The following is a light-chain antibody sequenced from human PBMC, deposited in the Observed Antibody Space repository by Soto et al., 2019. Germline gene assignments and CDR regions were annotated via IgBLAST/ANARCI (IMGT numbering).Light chain of an antibody. CDR2: DAA. J-gene: IGKJ5*01. CDR3: QQRGNCYFT. V-gene: IGKV3-11*01. CDR1: QSVSRY. Sequence: EIVLTQSPATLSVSPGDRATLSCRASQSVSRYLAWYQQKAGQAPRLVMYDAATSATGIPDRFSGSGSGTTYTTTISSLLHEDFVVYYCQQRGNCYFTFGQGTRLDIK.